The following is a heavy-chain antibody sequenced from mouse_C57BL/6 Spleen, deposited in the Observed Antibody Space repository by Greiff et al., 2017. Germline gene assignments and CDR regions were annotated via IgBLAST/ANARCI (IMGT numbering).Heavy chain of an antibody. CDR1: GYTFTDYN. D-gene: IGHD2-3*01. V-gene: IGHV1-22*01. J-gene: IGHJ2*01. CDR2: INPNNGGT. Sequence: EVMLVESGPELVKPGASVKMSCKASGYTFTDYNMHWVKQSHGKSLEWIGYINPNNGGTSYNQKFKGKATLTVNKSSSTAYMELRSLTSEDSAVYYCASQDGYYGLDYWGQGTTLTVSS. CDR3: ASQDGYYGLDY.